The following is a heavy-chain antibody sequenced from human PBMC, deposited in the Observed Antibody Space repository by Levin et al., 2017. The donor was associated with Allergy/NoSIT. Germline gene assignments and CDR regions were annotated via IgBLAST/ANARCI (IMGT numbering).Heavy chain of an antibody. V-gene: IGHV5-51*01. CDR1: GYSFTSYW. CDR3: ARSYYYGSGSPLGFDP. D-gene: IGHD3-10*01. Sequence: KVSCKGSGYSFTSYWIGWVRQMPGKGLEWMGIIYPGDSDTRYSPSFQGQVTISADKSISTAYLQWSSLKASDTAMYYCARSYYYGSGSPLGFDPWGQGTLVTVSS. CDR2: IYPGDSDT. J-gene: IGHJ5*02.